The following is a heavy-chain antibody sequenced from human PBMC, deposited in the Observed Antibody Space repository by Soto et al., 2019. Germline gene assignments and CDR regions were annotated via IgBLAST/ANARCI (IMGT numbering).Heavy chain of an antibody. J-gene: IGHJ4*02. V-gene: IGHV3-11*01. CDR3: ARSGYVDSGDLND. CDR1: GFTFSDYY. Sequence: QVQLVESGGGLVKPGGSLRLSCAASGFTFSDYYMSWIRQAPGKGLEGVSYISSSGSTLYYAATVKGRCTISRDNAKNSRYLQMNSLRADDTAVYYCARSGYVDSGDLNDWGQGTLVTVSS. CDR2: ISSSGSTL. D-gene: IGHD4-17*01.